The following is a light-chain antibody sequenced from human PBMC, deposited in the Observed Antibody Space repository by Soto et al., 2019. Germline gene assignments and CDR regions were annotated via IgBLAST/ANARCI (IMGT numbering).Light chain of an antibody. J-gene: IGLJ1*01. Sequence: QSVLTQPPSVSGAPGQRFTISCTRGSSNIGAGYDVQWYQQLPGTPPKLLIYGNSDRPSGVPDRFSGSKSGTSASLAISGLQAEDEADYYCQSYDSSLIGWVSGTGTKVTVL. CDR3: QSYDSSLIGWV. V-gene: IGLV1-40*01. CDR2: GNS. CDR1: SSNIGAGYD.